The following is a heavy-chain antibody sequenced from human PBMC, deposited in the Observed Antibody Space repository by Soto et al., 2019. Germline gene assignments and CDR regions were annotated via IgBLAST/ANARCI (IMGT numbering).Heavy chain of an antibody. CDR1: GDSVSSNNAA. D-gene: IGHD1-7*01. Sequence: HSHTLSLTCVISGDSVSSNNAAWNCIRQSPSRGLEWLGRTYYRSRWYNDYAVSVKSRITVNPDTSKNQFSLQLTSVTPEDTAVYYCAGTTSHYWYYMDVWGKGTTVTVSS. V-gene: IGHV6-1*01. J-gene: IGHJ6*03. CDR3: AGTTSHYWYYMDV. CDR2: TYYRSRWYN.